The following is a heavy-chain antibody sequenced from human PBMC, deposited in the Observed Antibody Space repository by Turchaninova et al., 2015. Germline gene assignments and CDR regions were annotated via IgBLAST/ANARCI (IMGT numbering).Heavy chain of an antibody. J-gene: IGHJ4*02. CDR3: AHSANGPFDY. Sequence: QITLKESGPTLVKPPQPLTLTCSFSGFSPRTTCMSVGWIRPPPGKALEWLAVIYWGDDKRYRPSLKSRLTLTGDTSKNQVVLTITNVDPVDTATYYCAHSANGPFDYWGQGTLVTVSS. V-gene: IGHV2-5*02. CDR2: IYWGDDK. D-gene: IGHD4/OR15-4a*01. CDR1: GFSPRTTCMS.